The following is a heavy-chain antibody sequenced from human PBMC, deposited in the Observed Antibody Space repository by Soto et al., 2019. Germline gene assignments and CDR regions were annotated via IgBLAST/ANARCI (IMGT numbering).Heavy chain of an antibody. D-gene: IGHD3-3*01. V-gene: IGHV3-23*01. CDR1: GITLNPYA. CDR3: ATRIFGVEY. Sequence: EVQLLESGGGLVQPGGALRLSCGASGITLNPYARSWVHQVPRKGLEWGSASSGTSPGTYHPDSVQGRFSISTDSSRKTLFLQTNTLRAEDTAVYFCATRIFGVEYWGQGTLVTVSS. J-gene: IGHJ4*02. CDR2: SSGTSPGT.